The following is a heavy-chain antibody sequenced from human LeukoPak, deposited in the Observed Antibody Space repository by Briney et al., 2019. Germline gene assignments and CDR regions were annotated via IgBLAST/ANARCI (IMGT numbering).Heavy chain of an antibody. CDR1: GGSISSSSYY. CDR2: IYYSGST. D-gene: IGHD6-13*01. V-gene: IGHV4-39*01. Sequence: PSETPSLTCTVSGGSISSSSYYWGWIRQPPGKGLEWIGSIYYSGSTYYNPSLKSRVTISVDTSKNQFSLKLSSVTAADTAVYYCARRSDSSSPFARVSAEQAFDLWGQGTLVTVSS. J-gene: IGHJ4*02. CDR3: ARRSDSSSPFARVSAEQAFDL.